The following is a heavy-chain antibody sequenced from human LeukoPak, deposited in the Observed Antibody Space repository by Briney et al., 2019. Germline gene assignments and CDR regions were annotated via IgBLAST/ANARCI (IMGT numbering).Heavy chain of an antibody. CDR1: GFTFSSYA. Sequence: KSGGSLRLSCAASGFTFSSYAMSWVRQAPGRGLEWVSAISTNDIQYADSVKGRFTISRDNAKNSLYLQMDSLRAEDTAVYYCASLPTAASYMDVWGKGTTVTVSS. V-gene: IGHV3-21*01. D-gene: IGHD6-25*01. CDR3: ASLPTAASYMDV. CDR2: ISTNDI. J-gene: IGHJ6*03.